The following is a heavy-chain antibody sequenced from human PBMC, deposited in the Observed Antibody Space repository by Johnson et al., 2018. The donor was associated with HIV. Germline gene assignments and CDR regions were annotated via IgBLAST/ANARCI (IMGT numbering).Heavy chain of an antibody. CDR3: ATSTVSDSSSWYHLEMAFDI. CDR2: INWNGCST. CDR1: GFTFDDYA. V-gene: IGHV3-20*04. J-gene: IGHJ3*02. D-gene: IGHD6-13*01. Sequence: EQLVESGGGVVRPGGSLRLSCGVSGFTFDDYAMSWVRQTPGKGLEWVSGINWNGCSTDYADSVKGRFTISRDNAKNTLYLQMGSLRAEDMAVYYCATSTVSDSSSWYHLEMAFDIWGQGTMVTVSS.